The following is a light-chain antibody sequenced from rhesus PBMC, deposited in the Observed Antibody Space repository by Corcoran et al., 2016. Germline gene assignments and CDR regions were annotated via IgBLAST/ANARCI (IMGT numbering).Light chain of an antibody. J-gene: IGLJ1*01. V-gene: IGLV3-36*02. Sequence: SYALTQPPSVSLSQGQTARITCGGDNIGSEAVHWYQQKPAQAPILVIYDDSDRPSGIPDRFSGSKSGNTATLTISGVEAGDEADYYCQVWDSSSGHYIFGAGTRLTVL. CDR1: NIGSEA. CDR3: QVWDSSSGHYI. CDR2: DDS.